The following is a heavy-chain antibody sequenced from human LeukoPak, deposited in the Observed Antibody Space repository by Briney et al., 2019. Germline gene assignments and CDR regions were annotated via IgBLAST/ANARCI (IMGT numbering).Heavy chain of an antibody. Sequence: TGGSLRLSCAASEFTFSSYAMSWVRQAPGKGLEWASAISGSGGSTYYADSVKGRFTISRDNSKNTLYLQMNSLRAEDTAVYYCAKDNSVRDEAWWFNPWGQGTLVTVSS. V-gene: IGHV3-23*01. D-gene: IGHD5-24*01. J-gene: IGHJ5*02. CDR1: EFTFSSYA. CDR2: ISGSGGST. CDR3: AKDNSVRDEAWWFNP.